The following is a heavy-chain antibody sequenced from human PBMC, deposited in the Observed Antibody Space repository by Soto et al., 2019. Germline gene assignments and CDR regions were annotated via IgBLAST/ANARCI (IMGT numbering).Heavy chain of an antibody. Sequence: QVQLVQSGAEVKKPGASVKVSCKASGYTFTGYYMHWVRQAPGQGLGWVGWINPNRGDTNYAQKFRGRVTMTRDTSISTATMELSRLRTDDTAVYSCARDTLAYCGGDCWGGWFDPWGQGTLVTVSS. V-gene: IGHV1-2*02. J-gene: IGHJ5*02. D-gene: IGHD2-21*02. CDR3: ARDTLAYCGGDCWGGWFDP. CDR2: INPNRGDT. CDR1: GYTFTGYY.